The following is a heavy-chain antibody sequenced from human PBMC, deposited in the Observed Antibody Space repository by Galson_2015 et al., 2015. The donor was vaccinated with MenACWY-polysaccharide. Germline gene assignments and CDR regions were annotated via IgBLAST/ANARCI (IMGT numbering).Heavy chain of an antibody. V-gene: IGHV3-30*02. D-gene: IGHD2-15*01. CDR3: AREGSRIVFHAFDT. CDR2: IQYDGTNK. J-gene: IGHJ3*02. Sequence: SLRLSCAASGLRFSGSGMHWVRQAPGKGLEWVAVIQYDGTNKVYADSVKGRFTISRDSSRNTLYLEMNSLRAEDTAVYYCAREGSRIVFHAFDTWGQGTMVTVPS. CDR1: GLRFSGSG.